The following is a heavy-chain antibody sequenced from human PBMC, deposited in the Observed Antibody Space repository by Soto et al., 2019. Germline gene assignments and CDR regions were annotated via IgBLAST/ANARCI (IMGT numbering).Heavy chain of an antibody. CDR3: ARAAISGEYYDCWGGYESYYYYGMDV. Sequence: ASVKVSCKASGYTFTGYYMHWVRQAPGQGLEWMGWINPNSGGTNYAQKFQGWVTMTRDTSISTAYMELSRLRSDDTAVYYCARAAISGEYYDCWGGYESYYYYGMDVWGQGTTVTVST. J-gene: IGHJ6*01. CDR2: INPNSGGT. V-gene: IGHV1-2*04. CDR1: GYTFTGYY. D-gene: IGHD3-3*01.